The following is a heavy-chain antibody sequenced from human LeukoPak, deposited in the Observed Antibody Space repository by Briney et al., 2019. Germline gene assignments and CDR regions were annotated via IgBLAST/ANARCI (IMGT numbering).Heavy chain of an antibody. Sequence: PGGSLRLSCAASGFTFSGYLMAWVRQAPGKGLEWVASIKHDGSEQYYVDSVKGRFTISRDNAKNSLYLQMNSLRAEDSAVYYCARAYQSRDAMWGQGTTVTVSS. D-gene: IGHD5-24*01. V-gene: IGHV3-7*05. CDR2: IKHDGSEQ. CDR3: ARAYQSRDAM. CDR1: GFTFSGYL. J-gene: IGHJ3*01.